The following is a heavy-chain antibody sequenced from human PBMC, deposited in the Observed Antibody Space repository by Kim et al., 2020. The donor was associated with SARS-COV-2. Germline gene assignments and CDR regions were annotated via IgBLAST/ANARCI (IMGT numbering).Heavy chain of an antibody. D-gene: IGHD4-17*01. V-gene: IGHV4-39*07. CDR1: GGSISSSSYY. CDR3: ASLETTVTEFDP. Sequence: SETLSLTCTVSGGSISSSSYYWGWIRQPPGKGLEWIGSIYYSGSTYYNPSLKSRVTISVDTSKNQFSLKLSSVTAADTAVYYCASLETTVTEFDPWGQGTLVTVSS. CDR2: IYYSGST. J-gene: IGHJ5*02.